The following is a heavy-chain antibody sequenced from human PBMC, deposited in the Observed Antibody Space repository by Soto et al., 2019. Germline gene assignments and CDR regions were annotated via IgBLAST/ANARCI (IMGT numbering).Heavy chain of an antibody. CDR1: GFTFSNAW. V-gene: IGHV3-15*01. D-gene: IGHD2-2*01. J-gene: IGHJ6*03. CDR3: TTYCSSTSCYDYYYYMDV. Sequence: EVQLVESGGGLVKPGGSLRLSCAASGFTFSNAWMSWVRQAPGKGLEWVGRIKSKTDGGTTDYAAPVKGRFTISRDDSKNTLYLQMNSLKTEDTAVYYCTTYCSSTSCYDYYYYMDVWGKGTTVTVSS. CDR2: IKSKTDGGTT.